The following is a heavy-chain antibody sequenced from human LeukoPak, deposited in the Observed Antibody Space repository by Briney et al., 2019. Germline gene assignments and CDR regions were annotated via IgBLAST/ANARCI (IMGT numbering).Heavy chain of an antibody. CDR1: GGSFSGYY. V-gene: IGHV4-34*01. D-gene: IGHD3-22*01. CDR2: INHSGST. J-gene: IGHJ4*02. CDR3: ARSVSDYYDSSGYYPKLFDY. Sequence: PSETLSLTCAVYGGSFSGYYWSWIRQAPGKGLEWIGEINHSGSTNYNPSLKSRVTISVDTSKNQFSLKLSSVTAADTAVYYCARSVSDYYDSSGYYPKLFDYWGQGTLVTVSS.